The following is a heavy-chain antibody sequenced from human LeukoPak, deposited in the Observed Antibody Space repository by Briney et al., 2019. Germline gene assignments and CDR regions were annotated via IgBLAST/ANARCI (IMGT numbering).Heavy chain of an antibody. V-gene: IGHV4-38-2*01. CDR3: ARAGSSAVDGHFDH. J-gene: IGHJ4*02. D-gene: IGHD6-19*01. Sequence: SETLFLTCAVSGYSISSGYYWGWIRQPPGKGLEWIGSIYHSGSTYYNPSLKSRVTISVDTSKNQFSLKLSSVTAADTAVYYCARAGSSAVDGHFDHWGQRPLHRVSS. CDR2: IYHSGST. CDR1: GYSISSGYY.